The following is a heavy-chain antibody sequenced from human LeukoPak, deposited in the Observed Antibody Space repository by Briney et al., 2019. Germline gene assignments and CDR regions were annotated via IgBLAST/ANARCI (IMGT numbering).Heavy chain of an antibody. V-gene: IGHV3-23*01. CDR1: GFTFSTYA. CDR2: ISGSGGST. J-gene: IGHJ4*02. D-gene: IGHD6-19*01. Sequence: PGGSLRLSCAASGFTFSTYAMSWVRQAPGKGLEWVSAISGSGGSTYYADSVKGRFTISRDNSKNTLYLQMNSLRAEDTAVYYCAKKGDSSGWFYYFDYWGQGTLVTVSS. CDR3: AKKGDSSGWFYYFDY.